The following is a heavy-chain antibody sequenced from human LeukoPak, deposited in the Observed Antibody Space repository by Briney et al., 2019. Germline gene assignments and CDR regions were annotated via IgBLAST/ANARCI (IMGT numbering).Heavy chain of an antibody. CDR3: VRGGPSTWS. D-gene: IGHD2-15*01. Sequence: GGSLRLSCAAPGFTFKLYWMHWVRQVPGKGPVWVARINDDGSDTVYADSVKGRFTISRDDAKNMLFLQMNSLRGEDTAVYHCVRGGPSTWSWGQGTLVTVSS. J-gene: IGHJ5*02. V-gene: IGHV3-74*01. CDR1: GFTFKLYW. CDR2: INDDGSDT.